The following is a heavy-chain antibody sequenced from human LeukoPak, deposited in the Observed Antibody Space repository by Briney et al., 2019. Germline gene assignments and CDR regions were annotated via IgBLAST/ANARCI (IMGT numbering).Heavy chain of an antibody. D-gene: IGHD6-13*01. CDR3: ASIAAAGMQGEDY. CDR2: ISYDGSNK. V-gene: IGHV3-30-3*01. Sequence: GGSLRLSCAASGFTFSSYAMHWVRQAPGKGLEWVAVISYDGSNKYYADSVKGRLTISRDNSKNTLYLQMNSLRAEDTAVYYCASIAAAGMQGEDYWGQGTLVTVSS. J-gene: IGHJ4*02. CDR1: GFTFSSYA.